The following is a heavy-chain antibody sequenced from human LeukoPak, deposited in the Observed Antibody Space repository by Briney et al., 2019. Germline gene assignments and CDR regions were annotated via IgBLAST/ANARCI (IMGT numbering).Heavy chain of an antibody. D-gene: IGHD3-22*01. CDR3: ARDYYSYSHGSWAFDI. CDR1: AFTFSSYW. Sequence: PGESLRLSCAASAFTFSSYWMSWVRQAPGNGLEWVANIDQDGSEKYYVESMKGRITISRDTAKNSLYLQMNSLRAEDTAVYYCARDYYSYSHGSWAFDIWGQGTMVTVSS. CDR2: IDQDGSEK. V-gene: IGHV3-7*03. J-gene: IGHJ3*02.